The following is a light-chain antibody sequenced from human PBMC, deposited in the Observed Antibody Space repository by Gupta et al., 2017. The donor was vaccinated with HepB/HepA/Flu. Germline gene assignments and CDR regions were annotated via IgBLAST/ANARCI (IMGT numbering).Light chain of an antibody. CDR2: DVS. J-gene: IGLJ2*01. V-gene: IGLV2-14*03. CDR1: SSDVGGYNY. Sequence: QSALTQPASVSGSPAQSITISCTGTSSDVGGYNYVSWYQQHPGKAPKVMIYDVSNRPSGVSNRFSGSKSGNTASLTISGLQAEDEADYYCSSYTSSSTLDVVFGGGTKLTVL. CDR3: SSYTSSSTLDVV.